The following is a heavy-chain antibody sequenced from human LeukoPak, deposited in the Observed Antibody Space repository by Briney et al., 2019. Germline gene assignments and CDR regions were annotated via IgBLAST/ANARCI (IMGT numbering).Heavy chain of an antibody. D-gene: IGHD5-24*01. V-gene: IGHV1-46*01. CDR2: INPSGGST. CDR3: ASGPLGDGYTADAFDI. Sequence: PWASVKVSCKASGYIFTGYYMHWVRQAPGQGLEWMGIINPSGGSTSYAQKFQGRVTMTRDMSTSTVYMELSSLRSEDTAVYYCASGPLGDGYTADAFDIWGQGTMVTVSS. J-gene: IGHJ3*02. CDR1: GYIFTGYY.